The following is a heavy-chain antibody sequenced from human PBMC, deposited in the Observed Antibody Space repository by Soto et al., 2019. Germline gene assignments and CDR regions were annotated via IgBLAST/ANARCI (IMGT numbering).Heavy chain of an antibody. J-gene: IGHJ3*02. D-gene: IGHD3-3*01. CDR3: AREQDYDFSGAFDI. Sequence: GGSLRLSCAASGFTFSSYGMHWVRQAPGKGLEWVAVIWYDGSNKYYADSVKGRFTISRDNSKNTLYLQMNSLRAEDTAVYYCAREQDYDFSGAFDIWGQGTMVT. CDR2: IWYDGSNK. V-gene: IGHV3-33*01. CDR1: GFTFSSYG.